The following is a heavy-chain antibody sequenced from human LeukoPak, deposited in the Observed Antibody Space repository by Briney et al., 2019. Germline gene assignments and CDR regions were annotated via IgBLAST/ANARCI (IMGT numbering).Heavy chain of an antibody. V-gene: IGHV1-2*02. J-gene: IGHJ4*02. CDR3: ARAPLVYAIDY. CDR1: GYTFTSYG. D-gene: IGHD2-8*01. Sequence: SVKVSCKASGYTFTSYGISWVRQAPGQGLEWMGWINPNSGGTNYAQKFQGRVTMTRDTSISTAYMELSRLRSDDTAVYYCARAPLVYAIDYWGQGTLVTVSS. CDR2: INPNSGGT.